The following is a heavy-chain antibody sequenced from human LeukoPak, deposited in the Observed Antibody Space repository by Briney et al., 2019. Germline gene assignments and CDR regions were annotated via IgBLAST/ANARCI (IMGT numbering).Heavy chain of an antibody. D-gene: IGHD2-15*01. V-gene: IGHV3-23*01. CDR1: GFTFSSFA. J-gene: IGHJ4*02. CDR3: AKNRGSSCYSALDC. CDR2: IGGGGDNT. Sequence: PGGSLILSCAASGFTFSSFAMSWVRPAPGKGLEWVSVIGGGGDNTYYAGSVKGRFTISRDNSKNTLYLQMNSLRAEDTAIYYCAKNRGSSCYSALDCWGQGTLVTVSS.